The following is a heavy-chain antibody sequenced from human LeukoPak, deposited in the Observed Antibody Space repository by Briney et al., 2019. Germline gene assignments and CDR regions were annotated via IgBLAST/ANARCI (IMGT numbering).Heavy chain of an antibody. V-gene: IGHV1-2*02. CDR3: ARGGPHYDSGGHYRYYFDY. CDR1: GYTFTGYY. J-gene: IGHJ4*02. CDR2: INPNSGGT. D-gene: IGHD3-22*01. Sequence: ASVKVSCKASGYTFTGYYMHWVRQAPGQGLEWMGWINPNSGGTNYAQKFQGRVTMTRDTSISTAYMELSRLRSDDTAVYYCARGGPHYDSGGHYRYYFDYWGQGTLVTVSS.